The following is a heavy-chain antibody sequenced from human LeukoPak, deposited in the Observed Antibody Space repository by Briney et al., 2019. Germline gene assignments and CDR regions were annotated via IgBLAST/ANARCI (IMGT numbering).Heavy chain of an antibody. V-gene: IGHV1-18*01. CDR3: ARPYDSSGYYNYYFDN. Sequence: ASVKVSCKASGYSLITYGISWVRQAPGQGLEWMGWISAYNRSTDYAQNLQGRVTMTTDTSTSTAYMEMRSLRSDDTAVYYCARPYDSSGYYNYYFDNWGQGTLVTVSS. D-gene: IGHD3-22*01. CDR1: GYSLITYG. CDR2: ISAYNRST. J-gene: IGHJ4*02.